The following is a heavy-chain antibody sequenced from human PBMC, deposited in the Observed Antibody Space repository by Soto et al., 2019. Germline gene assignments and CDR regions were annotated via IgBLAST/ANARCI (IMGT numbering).Heavy chain of an antibody. Sequence: QLQLQESGSGLVKPSQTLSLTCAVSGGAISSGGYSWSWIRQPPGKSLEWIGYIYHSGSTYYNPSFKSRVTISVDRSKNQFSLKLSSVTAADTAVYYCARAVTGDRRGWYFDLWGRGTLVTVSS. V-gene: IGHV4-30-2*01. J-gene: IGHJ2*01. D-gene: IGHD7-27*01. CDR2: IYHSGST. CDR1: GGAISSGGYS. CDR3: ARAVTGDRRGWYFDL.